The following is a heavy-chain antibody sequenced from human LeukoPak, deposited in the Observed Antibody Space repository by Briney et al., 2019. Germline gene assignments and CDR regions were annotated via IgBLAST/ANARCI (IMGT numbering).Heavy chain of an antibody. Sequence: PSETLSLTCTVSGGSISSSSYYWGWIRQPPGKGLEWIRSIYYSGSTYYNPSLKSRVTISVDTSKNQFSLKLSSVTAADTAVYYCAREGSGSYDYWGQGTLVTVSS. CDR3: AREGSGSYDY. CDR2: IYYSGST. J-gene: IGHJ4*02. V-gene: IGHV4-39*07. D-gene: IGHD1-26*01. CDR1: GGSISSSSYY.